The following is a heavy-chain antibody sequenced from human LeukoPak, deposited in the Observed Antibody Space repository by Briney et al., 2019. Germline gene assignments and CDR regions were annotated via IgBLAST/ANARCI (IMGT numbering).Heavy chain of an antibody. V-gene: IGHV3-23*01. Sequence: GGSPRLSCAASGFTFSSHAMTWVRQAPGKGLEWVSAISGSGDNTYYADSVKGRFTTSRDNSKNTLHLQMNSLRAEDTAVYYCARDRTICVYWGQGTLVTVSS. J-gene: IGHJ4*02. D-gene: IGHD2-2*01. CDR3: ARDRTICVY. CDR2: ISGSGDNT. CDR1: GFTFSSHA.